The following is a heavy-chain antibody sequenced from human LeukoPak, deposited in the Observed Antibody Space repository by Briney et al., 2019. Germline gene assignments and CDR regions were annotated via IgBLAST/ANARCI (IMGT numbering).Heavy chain of an antibody. CDR1: GGSISSYY. Sequence: SETLSLTCTVSGGSISSYYWSWIRQPPGKGLEWIGYIHYSGSTNYNPSLKSRVTISVDTSKNQFSLKLSSVTAADTAVYYCARERASSSNDGFDPWGQGTLVTVSS. CDR2: IHYSGST. D-gene: IGHD1-1*01. V-gene: IGHV4-59*01. J-gene: IGHJ5*02. CDR3: ARERASSSNDGFDP.